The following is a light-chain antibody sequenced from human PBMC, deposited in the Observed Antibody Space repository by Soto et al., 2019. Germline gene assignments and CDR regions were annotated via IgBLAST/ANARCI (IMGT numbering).Light chain of an antibody. CDR2: GAS. CDR1: QSVSSSY. J-gene: IGKJ3*01. Sequence: EIVLTQSPGTLSLSPGERATLSCRASQSVSSSYLAWYQQKPGQAPRLLIYGASSRATGIPDRFSGSGSGIDFTLTISRLEPEDFAVYDCKQYGSSLFTFGPGTKVDIK. CDR3: KQYGSSLFT. V-gene: IGKV3-20*01.